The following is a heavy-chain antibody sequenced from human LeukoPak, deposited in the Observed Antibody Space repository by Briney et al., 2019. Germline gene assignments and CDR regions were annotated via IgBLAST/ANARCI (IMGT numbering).Heavy chain of an antibody. CDR2: IRSNSDGGTI. J-gene: IGHJ5*02. CDR3: ATDFYDTT. V-gene: IGHV3-15*07. CDR1: GFTFSNAW. D-gene: IGHD3-22*01. Sequence: GGSLRLSCATSGFTFSNAWMNWVRQAPGKGLEWVGRIRSNSDGGTIDYAAPVKGRFTLSRDDSKTTLYLQMNSLQTEDTAVYYCATDFYDTTWGQGTLVTVSS.